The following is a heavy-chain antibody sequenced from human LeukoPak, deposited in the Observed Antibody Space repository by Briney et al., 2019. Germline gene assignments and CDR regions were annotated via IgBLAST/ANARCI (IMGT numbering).Heavy chain of an antibody. CDR1: GGTFSSCA. V-gene: IGHV1-69*06. D-gene: IGHD4-17*01. CDR3: ARDPISGDHYGGMNWFDP. J-gene: IGHJ5*02. CDR2: IIPIFGTA. Sequence: ASVKVSCKASGGTFSSCAISWVRQAPGQGLEWMGGIIPIFGTANYAQKFQGRVTITADKSTSTAYMELSSLRSEDTAVYYCARDPISGDHYGGMNWFDPWGQGTLVTVSS.